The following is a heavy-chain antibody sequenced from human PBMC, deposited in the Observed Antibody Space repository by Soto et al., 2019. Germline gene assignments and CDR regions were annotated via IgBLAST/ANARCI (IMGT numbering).Heavy chain of an antibody. J-gene: IGHJ4*02. V-gene: IGHV3-30*18. D-gene: IGHD1-1*01. CDR1: GFSLTSNA. CDR3: VKTPPVVGYNHFDS. CDR2: ISSDGSYK. Sequence: PGGSLRLSCQASGFSLTSNALHWVRQGPGKGLEWVAFISSDGSYKFFAGFVKGRVTIFRDKFKETLVLQINSPGIGDPALYYFVKTPPVVGYNHFDSWGQGALVTVSS.